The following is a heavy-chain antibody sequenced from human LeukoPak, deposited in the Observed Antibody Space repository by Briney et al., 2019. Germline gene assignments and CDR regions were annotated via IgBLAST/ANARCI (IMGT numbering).Heavy chain of an antibody. Sequence: GGSLRLSCAASGFTFSAYATSWVRLAPGKGLEWVSGISGSGAGTYYADSVKGRFTISRDNSKNTLDLQMNSLRAGDTAVYYCAKGSTAFGSSWYGKAYYYMDVWGKGTTVTVSS. D-gene: IGHD2-15*01. V-gene: IGHV3-23*01. J-gene: IGHJ6*03. CDR3: AKGSTAFGSSWYGKAYYYMDV. CDR1: GFTFSAYA. CDR2: ISGSGAGT.